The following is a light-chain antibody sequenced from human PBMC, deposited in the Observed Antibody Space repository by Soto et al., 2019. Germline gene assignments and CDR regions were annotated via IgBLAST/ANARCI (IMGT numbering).Light chain of an antibody. V-gene: IGLV2-14*03. Sequence: QSVLTQPASVSGSPGQSIAISCTGTSSYVGGYDYVSWYQQLPGKAPKLMIYDVNNRPSGASNRFSGSKSGNTASLTISGLQAEDEADYYCSSYTSNSTHVFGTGTKVTVL. CDR2: DVN. CDR1: SSYVGGYDY. CDR3: SSYTSNSTHV. J-gene: IGLJ1*01.